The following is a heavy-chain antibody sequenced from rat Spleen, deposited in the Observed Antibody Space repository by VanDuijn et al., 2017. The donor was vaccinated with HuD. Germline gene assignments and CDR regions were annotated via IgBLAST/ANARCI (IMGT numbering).Heavy chain of an antibody. J-gene: IGHJ3*01. CDR1: GFSLISNG. D-gene: IGHD1-12*02. V-gene: IGHV2S63*01. Sequence: VQLKESGPGLVQPSQTLSLTCTVSGFSLISNGVSWVRQPPGKGLEWMGVMWNGGSTAYNSALKSRLSISRDTSKSQVYLKMNSLQTEDTAIYFCTRDHSYWGSYYPGGFAYWGQGTLVTVSS. CDR3: TRDHSYWGSYYPGGFAY. CDR2: MWNGGST.